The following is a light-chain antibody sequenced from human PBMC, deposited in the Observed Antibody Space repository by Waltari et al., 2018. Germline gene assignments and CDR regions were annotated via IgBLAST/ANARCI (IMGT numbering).Light chain of an antibody. CDR1: QCIMNY. J-gene: IGKJ3*01. Sequence: DIQMTPSPSSLSASVGDRVTITCRASQCIMNYLAWFQQKPGEAPKSLIYAASSLQSGVPSKFSGSGSGTDFTLTISRLQPEDFATYYCQQYIVYPFTFGHGTRVDFK. CDR3: QQYIVYPFT. CDR2: AAS. V-gene: IGKV1-16*02.